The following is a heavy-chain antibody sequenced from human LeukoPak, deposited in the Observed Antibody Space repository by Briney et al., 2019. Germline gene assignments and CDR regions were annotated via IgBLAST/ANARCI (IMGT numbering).Heavy chain of an antibody. CDR2: IYYSGST. Sequence: SETLSLTCTVSGGSISGYYWSWIRQPPGKGLEWIGYIYYSGSTNYNPSLKSRVTISVDTSKNQFSLKLSSVTAADTAVYYCARESLTSPRRAFDIWGQGTMVTVSS. J-gene: IGHJ3*02. CDR3: ARESLTSPRRAFDI. V-gene: IGHV4-59*01. CDR1: GGSISGYY. D-gene: IGHD3-9*01.